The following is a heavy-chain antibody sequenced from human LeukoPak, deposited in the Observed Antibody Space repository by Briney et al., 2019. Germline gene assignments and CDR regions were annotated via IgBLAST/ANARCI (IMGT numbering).Heavy chain of an antibody. CDR2: IYYTGST. CDR1: GGSISDYY. CDR3: ARLWSGGSSPDY. Sequence: SETLSLTCTVSGGSISDYYWSWIRQPPGKGLEWMGYIYYTGSTNYNPSLKSRVTMSVDTSKNQFSLKLTSVTAADSAVYYCARLWSGGSSPDYWGQGTLVTVSS. D-gene: IGHD2-15*01. V-gene: IGHV4-59*08. J-gene: IGHJ4*02.